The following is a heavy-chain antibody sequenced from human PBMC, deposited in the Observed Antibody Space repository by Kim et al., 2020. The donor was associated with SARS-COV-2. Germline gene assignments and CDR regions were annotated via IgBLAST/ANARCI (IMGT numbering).Heavy chain of an antibody. CDR2: ISAYNGNT. V-gene: IGHV1-18*04. CDR3: ARDPRQTTVTTYYYYGMDV. Sequence: ASVKVSCKASGYTFTSYGISWVRQAPGQGLEWMGWISAYNGNTNYAQKLQGRVTMTTDTSTSTAYMELRSLRSDDTAVYYCARDPRQTTVTTYYYYGMDVWGQGTTVTVSS. D-gene: IGHD4-17*01. CDR1: GYTFTSYG. J-gene: IGHJ6*02.